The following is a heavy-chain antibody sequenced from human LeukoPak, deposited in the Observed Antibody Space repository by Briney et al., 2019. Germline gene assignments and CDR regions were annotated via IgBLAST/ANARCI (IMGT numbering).Heavy chain of an antibody. Sequence: SVKVSCKASGGTFSSYAISWVRQAPGQGLEWMGGIIPIFGTANYAQKFQGRVTITADESTSTAYMELSSLRSEDTAVYYCARDKSGLHYYDSSGPRGRDWFDPWGQGTLVTVSS. J-gene: IGHJ5*02. CDR2: IIPIFGTA. CDR1: GGTFSSYA. CDR3: ARDKSGLHYYDSSGPRGRDWFDP. V-gene: IGHV1-69*13. D-gene: IGHD3-22*01.